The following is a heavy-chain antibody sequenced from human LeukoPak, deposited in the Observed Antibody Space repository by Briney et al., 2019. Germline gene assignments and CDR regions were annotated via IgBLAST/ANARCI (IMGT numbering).Heavy chain of an antibody. D-gene: IGHD3-9*01. J-gene: IGHJ3*02. Sequence: SETLSLTCTVSGGSISSYYWSWIRQPAGKGLEWIGRIYNSGSTNYNPSLKSRVTMSVDTSKNQFSLKLSSVTAADTAVYYCARDVGFHYDILTDPPGGDAFDIWGQGTMVTVSS. CDR3: ARDVGFHYDILTDPPGGDAFDI. V-gene: IGHV4-4*07. CDR1: GGSISSYY. CDR2: IYNSGST.